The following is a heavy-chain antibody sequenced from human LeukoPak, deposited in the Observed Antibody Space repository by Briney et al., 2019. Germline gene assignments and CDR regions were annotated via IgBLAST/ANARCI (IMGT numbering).Heavy chain of an antibody. J-gene: IGHJ4*02. V-gene: IGHV3-11*04. CDR2: ISSSGSTI. CDR3: ARDIPQSSGRYIHPPLFDY. Sequence: PGGSLRLSRAASGFTSSDYYVSWIRQAPGKGLGWVSYISSSGSTIYYADSVKGRFTISRDNAKNSLYLQMNSLRAEDTAVYYCARDIPQSSGRYIHPPLFDYWGQGTLVTVSS. D-gene: IGHD6-19*01. CDR1: GFTSSDYY.